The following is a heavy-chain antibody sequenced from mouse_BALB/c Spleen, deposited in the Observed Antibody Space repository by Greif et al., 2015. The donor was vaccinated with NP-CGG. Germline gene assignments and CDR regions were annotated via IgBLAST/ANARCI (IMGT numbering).Heavy chain of an antibody. V-gene: IGHV1-84*02. CDR2: IYPGSGNT. D-gene: IGHD4-1*01. CDR1: GYTFTDYY. Sequence: QVQLQQSGPELVTTGASVTISCKASGYTFTDYYINWVKQKPGQGLEWIGWIYPGSGNTKYNEKFKGKATLTVDTSSSTAYMQLSSLTSEDTTVYFCARRTGTEAMDYWGQGTSVTVSS. CDR3: ARRTGTEAMDY. J-gene: IGHJ4*01.